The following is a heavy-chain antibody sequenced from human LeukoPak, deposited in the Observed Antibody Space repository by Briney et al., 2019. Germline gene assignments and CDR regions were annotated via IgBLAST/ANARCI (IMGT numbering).Heavy chain of an antibody. J-gene: IGHJ4*02. Sequence: PSETLSLTCAVYGGSFSGYYWSWIRQPPGKGLEWIGEINHSGSTNYNPSLKSRVTISVDTSKNQFSLKLSSVTAADTAVYYCARGGGWLQHGPVYWGQGTLVTVSS. V-gene: IGHV4-34*01. CDR1: GGSFSGYY. CDR2: INHSGST. D-gene: IGHD5-24*01. CDR3: ARGGGWLQHGPVY.